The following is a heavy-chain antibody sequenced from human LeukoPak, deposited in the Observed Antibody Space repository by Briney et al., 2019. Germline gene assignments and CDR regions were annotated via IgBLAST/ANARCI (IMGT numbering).Heavy chain of an antibody. Sequence: ASVKVSCKASGGTFSSYAISWVRQAPGQGLEWMGGIIPIFGTANYAQKFQGRVTITADKSTSTAYMELSSLRSEDTAVYYCATSGWRHRTFDYWGQGTLVTVSS. CDR2: IIPIFGTA. CDR3: ATSGWRHRTFDY. V-gene: IGHV1-69*06. J-gene: IGHJ4*02. D-gene: IGHD6-19*01. CDR1: GGTFSSYA.